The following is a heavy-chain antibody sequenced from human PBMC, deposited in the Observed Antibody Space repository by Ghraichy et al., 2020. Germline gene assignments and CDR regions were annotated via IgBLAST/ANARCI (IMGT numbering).Heavy chain of an antibody. CDR2: ISSYGSQT. J-gene: IGHJ4*02. Sequence: GGSFRLSCAASGFTFNLYNMNWVRQAPGKGLEWISSISSYGSQTYYADSVRGRFTISRDNANKSLYLQMNSLTVEDTAVYYCARDRRSVRFLEWLTFWGQGALVTVSS. D-gene: IGHD3-3*01. CDR3: ARDRRSVRFLEWLTF. V-gene: IGHV3-21*01. CDR1: GFTFNLYN.